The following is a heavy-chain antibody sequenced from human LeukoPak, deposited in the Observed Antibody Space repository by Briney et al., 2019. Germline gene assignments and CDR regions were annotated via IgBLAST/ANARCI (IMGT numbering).Heavy chain of an antibody. V-gene: IGHV4-34*01. CDR2: IHPSGSP. Sequence: SETLSLTCAIYDATFSGYYWSWIRQPPGKGLEWIGEIHPSGSPSYNPSLESRTIISVDASKNQFSLILNSVTAADTALYFCSRGGDASKAGKYWGQGALVTVSS. CDR3: SRGGDASKAGKY. J-gene: IGHJ4*02. D-gene: IGHD3-10*01. CDR1: DATFSGYY.